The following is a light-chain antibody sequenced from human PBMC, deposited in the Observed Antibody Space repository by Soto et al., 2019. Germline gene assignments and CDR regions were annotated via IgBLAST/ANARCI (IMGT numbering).Light chain of an antibody. J-gene: IGKJ4*01. V-gene: IGKV3-20*01. CDR2: DAS. Sequence: EIVLTQSPASLSLSPGERATLSCKASQSVSSTYLAWYQQKPGQAPRLMIYDASSRATGIPDRFSGGGSGTDFTLTISRLEPEDVAVYYCQQFSSYPLTFGGGTKVDIK. CDR3: QQFSSYPLT. CDR1: QSVSSTY.